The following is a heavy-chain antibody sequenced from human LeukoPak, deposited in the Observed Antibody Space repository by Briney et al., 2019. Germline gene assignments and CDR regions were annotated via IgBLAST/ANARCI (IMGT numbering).Heavy chain of an antibody. CDR2: ISYDGSNK. D-gene: IGHD2-2*02. J-gene: IGHJ6*02. V-gene: IGHV3-30*18. CDR3: AKDMGRYCSSTSCYNYYYYGMDV. Sequence: GGSLRLSCAASGFTFSSYGMHWVRQAPGKGLEWVAVISYDGSNKYYADSVKGRFTISRDNSKNTLYLQTNSLGAEDTAVYYCAKDMGRYCSSTSCYNYYYYGMDVWGQGTTVTVSS. CDR1: GFTFSSYG.